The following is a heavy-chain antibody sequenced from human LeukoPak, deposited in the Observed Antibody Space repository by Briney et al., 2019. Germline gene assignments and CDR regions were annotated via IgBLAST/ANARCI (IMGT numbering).Heavy chain of an antibody. V-gene: IGHV3-30*02. CDR3: AKDYCSSTSCIPGDYYYYYMDV. D-gene: IGHD2-2*01. Sequence: AGGSLRLSCAASGFTFSSYGMHWVRQAPGKGLEWVAFIRYDGSNKYYADSVKGRFTISRDNSKNTLYLQMNSLRAKDTAVYYCAKDYCSSTSCIPGDYYYYYMDVWGKGTTVTVSS. J-gene: IGHJ6*03. CDR1: GFTFSSYG. CDR2: IRYDGSNK.